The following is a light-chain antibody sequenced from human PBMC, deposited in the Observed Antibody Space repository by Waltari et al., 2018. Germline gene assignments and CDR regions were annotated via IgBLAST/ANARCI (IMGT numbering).Light chain of an antibody. CDR3: TSYAGSDKLL. CDR2: EVT. CDR1: SSDVGTYNF. V-gene: IGLV2-8*01. J-gene: IGLJ3*02. Sequence: QSALTQPPSASGSPGQPVTIPCTGSSSDVGTYNFVPWYQQHPGKAPKLMIYEVTKRPSGVPDRFSGSKSGNTASLSVSGLQAEDEADYYCTSYAGSDKLLFGGGTKLTVL.